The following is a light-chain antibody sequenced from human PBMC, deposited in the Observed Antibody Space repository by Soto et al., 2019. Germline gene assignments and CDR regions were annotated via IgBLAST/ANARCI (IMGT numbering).Light chain of an antibody. V-gene: IGKV1-5*01. CDR2: DAS. CDR1: QTIFNW. Sequence: EIQVTQAPSTLSPSLSYLVNITCRASQTIFNWLAWYQRKPGRAPNLLIYDASSLQSGVPSTFSGSGSGTEFTLTISSLQPGDFATYYCQQYNSYTWRFGQGTKVDIK. CDR3: QQYNSYTWR. J-gene: IGKJ1*01.